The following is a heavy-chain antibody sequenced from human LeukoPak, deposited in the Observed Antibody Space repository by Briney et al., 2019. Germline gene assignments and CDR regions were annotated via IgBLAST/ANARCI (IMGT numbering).Heavy chain of an antibody. CDR2: IKPNSGET. Sequence: ASVKVSCKASGYTFTDSDIHWVRQAPGQGLQWMGWIKPNSGETRYTQKFQGRVTMTTDTSISTAYMELSRLTSDDTAVYYCARLITMIEPGNYYYYYYMDFWGEGTAVTVSS. D-gene: IGHD3-22*01. V-gene: IGHV1-2*02. J-gene: IGHJ6*03. CDR1: GYTFTDSD. CDR3: ARLITMIEPGNYYYYYYMDF.